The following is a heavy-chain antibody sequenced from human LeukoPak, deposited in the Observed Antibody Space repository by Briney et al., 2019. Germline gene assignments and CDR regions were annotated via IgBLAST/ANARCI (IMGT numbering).Heavy chain of an antibody. CDR3: ARVKGGYFDY. Sequence: EASAKVSCKASGGTFSSYAISWVRQAPGQGLEWMGRIIPILGIANYAQKFQGRVTITADKSTSTAYMELSSLRSEDTAVYYCARVKGGYFDYWGQGTLVTVSS. CDR2: IIPILGIA. V-gene: IGHV1-69*04. D-gene: IGHD3-16*01. CDR1: GGTFSSYA. J-gene: IGHJ4*02.